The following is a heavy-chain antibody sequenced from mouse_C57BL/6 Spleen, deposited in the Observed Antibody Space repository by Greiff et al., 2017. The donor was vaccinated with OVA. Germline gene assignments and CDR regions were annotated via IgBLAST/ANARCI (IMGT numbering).Heavy chain of an antibody. CDR3: ARQGDYDEDYYAMDY. CDR1: GFTFSSYG. J-gene: IGHJ4*01. V-gene: IGHV5-6*01. D-gene: IGHD2-4*01. Sequence: EVKLVESGGDLVKPGGSLKLSCAASGFTFSSYGMSWVRQTPDKRLEWVATISSGGSYTYYPDSVKGRFTISRDNAKNTLYLQMSSLKSEDTAMYYCARQGDYDEDYYAMDYWGQGTSVTVSS. CDR2: ISSGGSYT.